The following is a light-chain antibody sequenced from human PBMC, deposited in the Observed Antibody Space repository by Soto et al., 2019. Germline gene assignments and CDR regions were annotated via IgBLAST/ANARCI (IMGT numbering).Light chain of an antibody. Sequence: QSVRAQPGSVSVSPGQSIAVSCSGTSSDVGGYNSGSWYQQHPGKPPQLIIYEVSNRPSGVSDRFSGSKSGNTASLTISGLQAQAEADSYCSSSASTSSYVFATGTKVTVL. CDR1: SSDVGGYNS. J-gene: IGLJ1*01. CDR2: EVS. CDR3: SSSASTSSYV. V-gene: IGLV2-14*03.